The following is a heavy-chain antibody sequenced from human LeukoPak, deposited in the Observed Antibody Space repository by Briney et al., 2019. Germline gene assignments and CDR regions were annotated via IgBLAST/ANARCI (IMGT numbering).Heavy chain of an antibody. V-gene: IGHV3-48*03. CDR1: GFTFSSYE. CDR3: AREDYDYVWGSYRIGAFDI. CDR2: ISSSGSTI. D-gene: IGHD3-16*02. Sequence: QPGGSLRLSCAASGFTFSSYEMNWVRQAPGKGLEWVSYISSSGSTIYYADSVTGRFTISRDNAKNSLYLQMNSLRAEDTAVYYCAREDYDYVWGSYRIGAFDIWGQGTMVTVSS. J-gene: IGHJ3*02.